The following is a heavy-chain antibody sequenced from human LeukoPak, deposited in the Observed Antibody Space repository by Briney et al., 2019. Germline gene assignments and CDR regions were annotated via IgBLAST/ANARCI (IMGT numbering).Heavy chain of an antibody. D-gene: IGHD2-2*01. J-gene: IGHJ4*02. Sequence: GGSLRLSCAASGFTFSSYAMRWVRQAPGKGLEWVSAISGSGGSTYYADSVKGRFTISRDNSKNTLYLQMNSLRAEDTAVYYCAKVGIYCSSTSCQGTDYWGQGTLVTVSS. CDR3: AKVGIYCSSTSCQGTDY. CDR2: ISGSGGST. CDR1: GFTFSSYA. V-gene: IGHV3-23*01.